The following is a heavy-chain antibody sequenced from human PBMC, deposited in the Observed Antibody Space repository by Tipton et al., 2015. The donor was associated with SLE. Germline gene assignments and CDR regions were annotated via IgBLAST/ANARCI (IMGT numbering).Heavy chain of an antibody. V-gene: IGHV4-39*07. CDR1: GGSISSSSYY. J-gene: IGHJ5*02. CDR2: IYYSGST. Sequence: TLSLTCTVSGGSISSSSYYWGWIRQPPGKGLEWIGSIYYSGSTYYNPSLKSRVTISVDTSKNQFSLKLSSVTAADTAVYYCARDVGGGSYHWGQGTLVTVSS. CDR3: ARDVGGGSYH. D-gene: IGHD1-26*01.